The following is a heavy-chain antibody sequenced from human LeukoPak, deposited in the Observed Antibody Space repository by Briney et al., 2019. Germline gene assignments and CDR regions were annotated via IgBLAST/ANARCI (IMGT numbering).Heavy chain of an antibody. V-gene: IGHV3-9*01. CDR2: ISWNSGSI. J-gene: IGHJ4*02. D-gene: IGHD1-26*01. CDR1: GFTFDDYA. CDR3: AKDIRGSPGGYFDY. Sequence: GGSLRLSCAASGFTFDDYAMHWVRQAPGKGLEWVSGISWNSGSIGYADSVKGRFTISRDNAKNSLYLQTNSLRAEDTALYYCAKDIRGSPGGYFDYWGQGTLVTVSS.